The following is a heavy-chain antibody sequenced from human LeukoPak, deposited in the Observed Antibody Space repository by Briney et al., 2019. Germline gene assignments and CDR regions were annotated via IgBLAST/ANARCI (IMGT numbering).Heavy chain of an antibody. D-gene: IGHD6-19*01. Sequence: ASVKVSCKASGYTFTGYFIHWVRQAPGQGLEWMGWINPNSGNPNCAENFRGRVTMTRDTSISTAYMELSRLTFDDMAMYYCARGNISGWYDWFDPWGQGTLVTVSS. J-gene: IGHJ5*02. CDR2: INPNSGNP. CDR1: GYTFTGYF. CDR3: ARGNISGWYDWFDP. V-gene: IGHV1-2*02.